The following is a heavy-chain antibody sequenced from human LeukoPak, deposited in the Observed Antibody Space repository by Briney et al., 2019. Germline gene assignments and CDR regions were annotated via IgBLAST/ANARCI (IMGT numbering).Heavy chain of an antibody. CDR2: IKQDGSKK. D-gene: IGHD5-24*01. V-gene: IGHV3-7*04. CDR1: GFTFSSYT. CDR3: TRVGYIDEGIDY. J-gene: IGHJ4*02. Sequence: GGSLRLSCTASGFTFSSYTMTWVRQAPGKGLEWVANIKQDGSKKSYVDSVKGRFTISRDNAKNSLYLQMNSLRAEDTAIYYCTRVGYIDEGIDYWGQGTLVTVSS.